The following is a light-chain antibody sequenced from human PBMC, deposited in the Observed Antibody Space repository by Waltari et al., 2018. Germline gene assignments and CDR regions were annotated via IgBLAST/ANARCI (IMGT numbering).Light chain of an antibody. CDR1: SSDVGGYNF. CDR2: DVA. V-gene: IGLV2-14*03. Sequence: QSALTQPASVSGSPGQSVTISCTGTSSDVGGYNFVSWYQQHPARAPKLMMYDVAHRPSGVSTRFSGSKSGDTASLPISGLQAADEAEYYCSSYSSTNTVVFGGGTQLTV. CDR3: SSYSSTNTVV. J-gene: IGLJ3*02.